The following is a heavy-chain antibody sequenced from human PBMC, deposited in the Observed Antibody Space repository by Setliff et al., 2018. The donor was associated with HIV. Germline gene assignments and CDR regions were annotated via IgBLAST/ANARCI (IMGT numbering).Heavy chain of an antibody. CDR2: IHYSGST. Sequence: SETLSLTCTVSGGSISNHYWGWIRQPPGKGLEFIGNIHYSGSTDYNPSIKSRVTMSVDMSKNQFSLKLNSVTAADTAIYYCARQTATGTSATFDSWGQGSLVTVSS. CDR1: GGSISNHY. J-gene: IGHJ4*02. V-gene: IGHV4-59*08. D-gene: IGHD2-21*02. CDR3: ARQTATGTSATFDS.